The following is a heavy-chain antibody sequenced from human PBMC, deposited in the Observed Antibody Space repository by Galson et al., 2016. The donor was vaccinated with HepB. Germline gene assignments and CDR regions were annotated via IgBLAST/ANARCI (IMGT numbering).Heavy chain of an antibody. CDR1: GFTFSSYG. CDR2: IRGSGADT. D-gene: IGHD6-19*01. V-gene: IGHV3-23*01. J-gene: IGHJ4*02. CDR3: AKDLFAVMD. Sequence: SLRLPCAASGFTFSSYGMSWVRLAPGKGLEWVSGIRGSGADTYYADSVKGQFTISRDNSKNMVYLQMNSLRVDDTAVYYCAKDLFAVMDWGQGTLVTVSS.